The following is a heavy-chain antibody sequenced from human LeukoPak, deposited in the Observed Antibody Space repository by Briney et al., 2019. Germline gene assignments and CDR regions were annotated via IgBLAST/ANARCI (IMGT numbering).Heavy chain of an antibody. CDR2: IYTSGST. V-gene: IGHV4-61*02. CDR3: AREYSDFWSGYYTGPWFDP. CDR1: GGSISSGSYY. D-gene: IGHD3-3*01. J-gene: IGHJ5*02. Sequence: PSQTLSLTCTVSGGSISSGSYYWSWIRQPAGKGLEWIGRIYTSGSTNYNPSLKSRVTISVDTSKNQFSLKLSSVTAADTAVYYCAREYSDFWSGYYTGPWFDPWGQGTLVTVSS.